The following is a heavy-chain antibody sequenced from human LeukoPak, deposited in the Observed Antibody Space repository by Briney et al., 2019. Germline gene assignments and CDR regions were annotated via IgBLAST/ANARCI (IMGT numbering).Heavy chain of an antibody. CDR3: ARHPPAIPTGGYWFDP. D-gene: IGHD2-2*02. V-gene: IGHV4-59*08. CDR1: GASIRSXX. J-gene: IGHJ5*02. Sequence: SETLSLTCTVSGASIRSXXXXXXRQPPGXXXXXXXXIHYSGSTNYNPSLXXRXTISVDTSKNQFSLKLSSVTAADTAVYYCARHPPAIPTGGYWFDPWGQGSLVTVSS. CDR2: IHYSGST.